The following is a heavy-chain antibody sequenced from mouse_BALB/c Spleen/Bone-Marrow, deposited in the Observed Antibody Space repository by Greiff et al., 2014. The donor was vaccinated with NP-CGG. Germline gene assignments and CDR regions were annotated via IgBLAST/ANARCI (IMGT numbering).Heavy chain of an antibody. J-gene: IGHJ2*01. CDR3: ARHGGSRGYYFDY. D-gene: IGHD1-1*01. V-gene: IGHV5-12-2*01. Sequence: EVQLQESGGGLVQPGGSLKLSCAASGFTFSSNTMSWVRQTPEKRLEWVAYISNGGGSTYYPDTVKGRFTISRDNAKNTLYLQMSSLKSEDTAMYYCARHGGSRGYYFDYWGQGTTLTVSS. CDR1: GFTFSSNT. CDR2: ISNGGGST.